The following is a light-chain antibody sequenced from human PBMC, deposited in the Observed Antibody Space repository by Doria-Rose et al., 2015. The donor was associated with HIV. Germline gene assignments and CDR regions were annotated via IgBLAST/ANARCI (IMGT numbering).Light chain of an antibody. Sequence: EIVLTQSPGTLSLSPGERATLSCRASQSFSSTYLAWYQQKPGQAPSLLIYDGSTRATGIPDRFSASVSVTDFTLTINRLEPEDFALYYCHQYGTSWTFGQGTKAEI. CDR3: HQYGTSWT. CDR1: QSFSSTY. J-gene: IGKJ1*01. CDR2: DGS. V-gene: IGKV3-20*01.